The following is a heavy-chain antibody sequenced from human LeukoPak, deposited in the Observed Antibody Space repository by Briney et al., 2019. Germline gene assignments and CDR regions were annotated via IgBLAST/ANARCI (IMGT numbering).Heavy chain of an antibody. Sequence: PGGSLRLSCATSGFALNTFWMNWVRQAPGKGLERVANIKQDGSEKNYVDSVKGRFTISRDNAKNSLYLQMNTLSADDTAVYFCAGGISMVRGADYWGQGTLVTVSS. CDR3: AGGISMVRGADY. D-gene: IGHD3-10*01. CDR1: GFALNTFW. CDR2: IKQDGSEK. J-gene: IGHJ4*02. V-gene: IGHV3-7*04.